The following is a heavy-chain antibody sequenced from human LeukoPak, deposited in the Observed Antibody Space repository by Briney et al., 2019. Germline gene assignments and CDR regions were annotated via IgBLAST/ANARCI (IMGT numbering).Heavy chain of an antibody. J-gene: IGHJ4*02. Sequence: PGGSLRLSCAASGFTFSTYAMHWVRQAPGKGLEWVSLISSGGTDEYYADSVKGRFTISRDNSKNTLYLQLNSLRAEDTAVYYCARDSTYYYDSGSSGPHYFDNWGQGTLDTVSS. CDR2: ISSGGTDE. CDR3: ARDSTYYYDSGSSGPHYFDN. V-gene: IGHV3-30*01. D-gene: IGHD3-10*01. CDR1: GFTFSTYA.